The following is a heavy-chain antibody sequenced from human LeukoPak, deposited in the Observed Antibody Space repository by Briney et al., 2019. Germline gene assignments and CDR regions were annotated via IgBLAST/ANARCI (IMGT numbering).Heavy chain of an antibody. CDR2: ISSSSSYI. D-gene: IGHD1-1*01. V-gene: IGHV3-21*01. CDR3: ARAPWNDVPFFDY. J-gene: IGHJ4*02. CDR1: GFTFSSYS. Sequence: AGGSLRLSRAASGFTFSSYSMNWVRQAPGKGLEWVSSISSSSSYIYYADSVKGRFTISRGNAKNSLYLQMNSLRAEDTAVYYCARAPWNDVPFFDYWGQGTLVTVSS.